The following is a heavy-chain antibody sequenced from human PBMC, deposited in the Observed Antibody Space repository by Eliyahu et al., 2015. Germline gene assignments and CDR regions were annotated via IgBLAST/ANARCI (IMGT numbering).Heavy chain of an antibody. CDR2: IYDRGSA. CDR1: AGSISSYY. V-gene: IGHV4-4*08. D-gene: IGHD1-26*01. Sequence: QVQLQESGPGLVKPSETLSLXCPVSAGSISSYYWSXIRQPPGKGLEWIGYIYDRGSANXNPSLLSRVSMSVDMSKTQFSLHLRSVTAADTAVYYCARSTIEYFDYWGQGTLVTVSS. CDR3: ARSTIEYFDY. J-gene: IGHJ4*02.